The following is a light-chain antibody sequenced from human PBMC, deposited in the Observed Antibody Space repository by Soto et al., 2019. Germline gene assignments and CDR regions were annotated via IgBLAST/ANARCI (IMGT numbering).Light chain of an antibody. CDR2: DTS. CDR3: QQYNNWPPIT. V-gene: IGKV3-15*01. CDR1: QSVSIK. J-gene: IGKJ5*01. Sequence: EILMTQSPATLSVSPVERATISCRASQSVSIKLAWYQQKPGQAPRLLIYDTSTRATGIPARFSGSGSWTEFTLTISSLQSEDFAVYYCQQYNNWPPITFGQGTRLEIK.